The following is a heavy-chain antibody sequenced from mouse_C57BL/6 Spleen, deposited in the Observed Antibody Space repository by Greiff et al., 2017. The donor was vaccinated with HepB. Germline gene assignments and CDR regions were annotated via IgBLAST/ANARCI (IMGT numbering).Heavy chain of an antibody. V-gene: IGHV1-64*01. CDR1: GYTFTSYW. D-gene: IGHD2-3*01. Sequence: QVQLQQPGAELVKPGASVKLSCKASGYTFTSYWMHWVKQRPGQGLEWIGMIHPNSGSTNYNEKFKSKATLTVDKSSSTAYMQLSSLTSEDSAVYYCARGRAYDGYGFAYWGQGTLVTVSA. J-gene: IGHJ3*01. CDR2: IHPNSGST. CDR3: ARGRAYDGYGFAY.